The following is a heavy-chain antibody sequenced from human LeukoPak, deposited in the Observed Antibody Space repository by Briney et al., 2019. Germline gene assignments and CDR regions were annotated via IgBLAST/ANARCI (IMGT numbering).Heavy chain of an antibody. CDR2: IHLTLGT. V-gene: IGHV4-38-2*02. D-gene: IGHD1-26*01. Sequence: SETLSLTCIVSNYSISRGYYWGWFRQPPGEGLEWIASIHLTLGTAYNPSLKSRVIVSADTSKNQFSLKLSSVTVADAAFYYCAKELSGSVGSFQYWGHGSLVTVSS. J-gene: IGHJ4*01. CDR1: NYSISRGYY. CDR3: AKELSGSVGSFQY.